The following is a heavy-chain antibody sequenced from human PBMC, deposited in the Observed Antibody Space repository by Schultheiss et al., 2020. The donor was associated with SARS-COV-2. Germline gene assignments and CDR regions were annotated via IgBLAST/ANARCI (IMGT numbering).Heavy chain of an antibody. Sequence: SETLSLTCTVSGGSISSYYWSWIRQPAGKGLEWIGYIYYTGSTNYNPSLKSRVTISVDTSKNQFSLKLSSVTAADTAVYYCARSARRPFDYWGQGTLVTVSS. CDR2: IYYTGST. CDR3: ARSARRPFDY. D-gene: IGHD6-6*01. J-gene: IGHJ4*02. V-gene: IGHV4-59*01. CDR1: GGSISSYY.